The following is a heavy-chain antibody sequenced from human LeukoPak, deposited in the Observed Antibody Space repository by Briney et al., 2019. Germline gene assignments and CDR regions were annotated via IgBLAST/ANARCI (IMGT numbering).Heavy chain of an antibody. Sequence: GGSLRLSCAASGFTFSTYGMHWVRQAPGKGLEWVAVIWYGGSNKYYADSVKGRFTISRDNSKNTLYLQMNSLRAEDTAVYYCAKGGRSGRDGYNCFDYWGQGTLVTVSS. CDR2: IWYGGSNK. V-gene: IGHV3-30*02. CDR3: AKGGRSGRDGYNCFDY. D-gene: IGHD5-24*01. J-gene: IGHJ4*02. CDR1: GFTFSTYG.